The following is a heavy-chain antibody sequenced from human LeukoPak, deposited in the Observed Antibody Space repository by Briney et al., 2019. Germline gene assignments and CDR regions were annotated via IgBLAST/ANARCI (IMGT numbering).Heavy chain of an antibody. D-gene: IGHD5-12*01. CDR2: INSDGSST. CDR1: GFTFSSYW. V-gene: IGHV3-74*01. J-gene: IGHJ5*02. CDR3: ARDFVGYSGYEFRFDP. Sequence: GGSLRLSCAASGFTFSSYWMHWVRQAPGKGLLWVSRINSDGSSTSYADSVKGRFTISRDNAKNTLYLQMNSLRAEDTAVYYCARDFVGYSGYEFRFDPWGQGTLVTVSS.